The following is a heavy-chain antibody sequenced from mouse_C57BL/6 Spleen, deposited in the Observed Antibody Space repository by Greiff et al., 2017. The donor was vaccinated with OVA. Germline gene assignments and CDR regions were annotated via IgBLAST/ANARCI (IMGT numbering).Heavy chain of an antibody. D-gene: IGHD2-5*01. V-gene: IGHV1-81*01. J-gene: IGHJ4*01. CDR3: ARSYYSNPYYYAMDY. Sequence: QVQLQQSGAELARPGASVKLSCKASGYTFTSYGISWVKQRTGQGLEWIGEIYPRSGNTYYNEKFKGKAILTADKSSSTAYMELRSLTSEDSAVYFCARSYYSNPYYYAMDYWGQGTSVTVSS. CDR1: GYTFTSYG. CDR2: IYPRSGNT.